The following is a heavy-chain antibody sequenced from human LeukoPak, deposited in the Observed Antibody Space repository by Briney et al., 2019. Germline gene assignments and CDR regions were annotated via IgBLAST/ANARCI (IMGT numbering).Heavy chain of an antibody. Sequence: PGGSLRLSCAASGFTFSGSAMHWVRQASGKGLEWVGRIRSKAYNYSTTYAPSVRGRFITSRDDSKNTAYLQMNSLKTEDTAVYYCSRMSAAGLYTKDYWGQGMLVTVSS. J-gene: IGHJ4*02. V-gene: IGHV3-73*01. CDR3: SRMSAAGLYTKDY. CDR2: IRSKAYNYST. D-gene: IGHD6-13*01. CDR1: GFTFSGSA.